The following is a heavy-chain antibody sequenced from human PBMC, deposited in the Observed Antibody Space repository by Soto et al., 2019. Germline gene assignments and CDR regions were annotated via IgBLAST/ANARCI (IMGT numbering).Heavy chain of an antibody. Sequence: QVQLVESGGGVVQPGRSLRLSCAASGFTFSSYGMHWVRQAPGKGLEWVAVISYDGSNKYYADSVKGRFTISRDNSKNTLYLQMNSLRAEDTAVYYCAKDSVPPSRHYYGMDVWGQGTTVTVSS. CDR1: GFTFSSYG. V-gene: IGHV3-30*18. J-gene: IGHJ6*02. D-gene: IGHD6-13*01. CDR3: AKDSVPPSRHYYGMDV. CDR2: ISYDGSNK.